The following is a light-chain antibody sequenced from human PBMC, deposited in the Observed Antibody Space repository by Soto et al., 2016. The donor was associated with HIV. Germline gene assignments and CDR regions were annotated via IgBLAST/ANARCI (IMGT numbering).Light chain of an antibody. J-gene: IGLJ2*01. CDR1: NVGSKS. CDR2: DDS. V-gene: IGLV3-21*03. Sequence: SYELTQPPSLSMAPGKTARITCGGTNVGSKSVHWYQQKPGQAPVLVVYDDSDRPSGIPERFSGSNSGNTATLTISRVDIGDEADYYCQVWDSGSDPVVFGGGTKLTV. CDR3: QVWDSGSDPVV.